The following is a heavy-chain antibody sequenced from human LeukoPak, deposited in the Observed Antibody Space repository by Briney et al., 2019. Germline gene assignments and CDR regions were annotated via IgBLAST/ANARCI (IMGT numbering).Heavy chain of an antibody. CDR1: GGSFTGYY. CDR3: AGAELRLFDY. J-gene: IGHJ4*02. CDR2: INHSGST. Sequence: AQTLSLTCAVYGGSFTGYYWSWIRQPPGKGLEWIGEINHSGSTSYNPSLKSRVTISVDTSKNQFSLKLSSVTAADTAVYYCAGAELRLFDYWGQGTLVTVSS. D-gene: IGHD3-3*01. V-gene: IGHV4-34*01.